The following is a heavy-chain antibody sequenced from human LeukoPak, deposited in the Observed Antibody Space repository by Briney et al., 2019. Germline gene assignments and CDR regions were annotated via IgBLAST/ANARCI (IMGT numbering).Heavy chain of an antibody. V-gene: IGHV3-30-3*01. J-gene: IGHJ4*02. CDR1: GFTFSSYA. D-gene: IGHD7-27*01. Sequence: PGGSLRLTCAASGFTFSSYAMHWVRQAPGKGLEWVAVISYDGSNKYYADSVKGRFTISRDNSKNTLYLQMNSLRAEDTAVYYCARAELGLELNYWGQGTLVTVSS. CDR3: ARAELGLELNY. CDR2: ISYDGSNK.